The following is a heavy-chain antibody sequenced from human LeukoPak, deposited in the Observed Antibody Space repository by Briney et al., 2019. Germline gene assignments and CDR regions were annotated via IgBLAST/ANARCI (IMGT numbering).Heavy chain of an antibody. CDR3: ACPYRSRFDY. V-gene: IGHV3-9*01. CDR1: GFTFDDYA. CDR2: ISWNSGSI. J-gene: IGHJ4*02. Sequence: GGSLRLSCAASGFTFDDYAMHWVRQAPGKGLEWVSGISWNSGSIGYADSVKGRFTISRDNAKKSLYLEMNTLRAGDTAIYYCACPYRSRFDYWGQGTLVTVSS. D-gene: IGHD6-13*01.